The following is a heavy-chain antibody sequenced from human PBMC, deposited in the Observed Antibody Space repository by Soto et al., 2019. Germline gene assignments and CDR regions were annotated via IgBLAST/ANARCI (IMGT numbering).Heavy chain of an antibody. V-gene: IGHV1-2*02. Sequence: ASVKVSCKASGYTFTGYYIYWVRQAPGQGLEWMGWINPNSGDTHYTQNFQGRVTMTRDTSISSAYMELSRLRSDDTAVYYCARLANIFDFDNWGHGTLVTVSS. CDR3: ARLANIFDFDN. J-gene: IGHJ4*01. CDR2: INPNSGDT. D-gene: IGHD2-21*01. CDR1: GYTFTGYY.